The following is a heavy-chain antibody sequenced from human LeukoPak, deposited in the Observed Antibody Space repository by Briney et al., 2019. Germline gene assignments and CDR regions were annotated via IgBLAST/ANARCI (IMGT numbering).Heavy chain of an antibody. J-gene: IGHJ4*02. D-gene: IGHD6-13*01. CDR3: ARDLRIAAAGMPSSGY. CDR1: GYTFTSYG. Sequence: ASVKVSCKASGYTFTSYGISWVRQAPGQGLEWMGWISAYNGNTNYAQKLQGRVTMTTDTSTSTAYMELRSLRSDDTAVYYCARDLRIAAAGMPSSGYWGQGTLVTVSS. V-gene: IGHV1-18*01. CDR2: ISAYNGNT.